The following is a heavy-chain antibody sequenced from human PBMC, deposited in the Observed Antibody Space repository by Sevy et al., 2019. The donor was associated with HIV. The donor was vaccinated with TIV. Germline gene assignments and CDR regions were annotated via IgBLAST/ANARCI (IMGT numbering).Heavy chain of an antibody. CDR3: VKGGVTWELRDY. CDR2: ISYDGSSK. V-gene: IGHV3-30*18. CDR1: GFIFSSYG. J-gene: IGHJ4*02. Sequence: GGSLRLSCAASGFIFSSYGMHWVRQAPGKGLEWVTIISYDGSSKYYADSVKGRFTISRDNSENILYLQMNSLRTDETAVYYCVKGGVTWELRDYWGQGTLVTVSS. D-gene: IGHD1-26*01.